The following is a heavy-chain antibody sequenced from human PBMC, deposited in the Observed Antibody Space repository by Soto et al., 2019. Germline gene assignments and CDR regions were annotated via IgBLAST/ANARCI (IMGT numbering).Heavy chain of an antibody. CDR1: GFTFSSYS. CDR3: FSRSRIMITFGGVIAPQDAFDI. D-gene: IGHD3-16*02. J-gene: IGHJ3*02. V-gene: IGHV3-21*01. CDR2: ISSSSSYI. Sequence: GGSLRLSCAASGFTFSSYSMNWVRQAPGKGLEWVSSISSSSSYIYYADSVKGRITISRENAKNSLYLQMNSLRAEDTAVYYCFSRSRIMITFGGVIAPQDAFDIWGQGTMVTVSS.